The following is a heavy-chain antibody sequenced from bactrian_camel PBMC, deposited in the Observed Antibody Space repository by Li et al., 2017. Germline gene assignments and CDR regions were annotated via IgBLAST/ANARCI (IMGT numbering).Heavy chain of an antibody. CDR2: INSDGSYT. V-gene: IGHV3S6*01. Sequence: HVQLVESGGGSVQAGGSLRLSCTASGYTGSSNCMGWFRQAPGKGLEWVSSINSDGSYTYYADSVKGRFTISRDNAKNTLYLQMNNLKPEDTGMYYCAAEGYDGSCRVGGQFDYWGQGTQVTVS. CDR1: GYTGSSNC. D-gene: IGHD6*01. CDR3: AAEGYDGSCRVGGQFDY. J-gene: IGHJ4*01.